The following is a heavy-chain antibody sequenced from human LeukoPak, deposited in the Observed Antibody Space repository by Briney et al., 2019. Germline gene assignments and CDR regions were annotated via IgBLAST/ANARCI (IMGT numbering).Heavy chain of an antibody. Sequence: ASVKVSCKASGYTFTGYYMHWVRQAPGQGLEWMGWINPNSGGTNYAQKFQGRVTMTRDTSISTAYMELSRLRSDDTAVYYCARGDDKSGSFPHSDYWGQGTLVTVSS. V-gene: IGHV1-2*02. CDR3: ARGDDKSGSFPHSDY. CDR2: INPNSGGT. D-gene: IGHD1-26*01. CDR1: GYTFTGYY. J-gene: IGHJ4*02.